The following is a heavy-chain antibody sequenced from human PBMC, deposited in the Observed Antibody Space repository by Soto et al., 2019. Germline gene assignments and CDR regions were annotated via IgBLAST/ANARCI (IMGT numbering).Heavy chain of an antibody. CDR3: ARVERGTATTVVDAFDI. J-gene: IGHJ3*02. Sequence: QVQLQQWGAGLLKPSETLSLTCDVYGGSVSSGSYYWSWIRQPPGNGLEWIGEISHSGGTHFNPSLKRRVTISVDTSKNQFSLKMSFVTAADTALYYCARVERGTATTVVDAFDIWGPGTMVTGSS. V-gene: IGHV4-34*01. CDR1: GGSVSSGSYY. D-gene: IGHD1-1*01. CDR2: ISHSGGT.